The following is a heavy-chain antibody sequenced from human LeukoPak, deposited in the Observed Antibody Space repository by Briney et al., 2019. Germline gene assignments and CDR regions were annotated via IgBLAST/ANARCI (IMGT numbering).Heavy chain of an antibody. CDR1: GYTFTGYY. CDR3: ARDPFTTVRGVISDDDY. V-gene: IGHV1-2*02. D-gene: IGHD3-10*01. J-gene: IGHJ4*02. Sequence: ASVKVSCKASGYTFTGYYMHWVRQAPGQGLEWMGWISPNSGGTNYAQKFQGRVTMTRDTSISTAYMELSRLRSDDTAVYYCARDPFTTVRGVISDDDYWGQGTLVTVSS. CDR2: ISPNSGGT.